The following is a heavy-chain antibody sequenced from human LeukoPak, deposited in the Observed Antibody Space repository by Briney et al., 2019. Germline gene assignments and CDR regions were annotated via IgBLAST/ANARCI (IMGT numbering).Heavy chain of an antibody. CDR1: GFTFNNYA. V-gene: IGHV3-48*01. CDR2: ISSSSSTI. D-gene: IGHD3-10*01. Sequence: SGGSLRLSCVASGFTFNNYAMTWVRQAPGKGLEWVSYISSSSSTIYYADSVKGRFTISRDNAKNSLYLQMNSLRAEDTAVYYCARDHLLWFGELTRYYYYYMDVWGKGTTVTVSS. J-gene: IGHJ6*03. CDR3: ARDHLLWFGELTRYYYYYMDV.